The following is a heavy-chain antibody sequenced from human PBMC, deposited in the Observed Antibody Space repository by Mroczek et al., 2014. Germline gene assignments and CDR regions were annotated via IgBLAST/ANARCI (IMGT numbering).Heavy chain of an antibody. V-gene: IGHV1-69*01. Sequence: QVQLVESGAEVKKPGSSVKVSCKASGGTFSSYAISWVRQAPGQGLEWMGGIIPIFGTANYAQKFQGRVTITADESTSTAYMELSSLRSEDTAVYYCARGPSGDFWSGPNFDYWGQGTLVTVSS. CDR2: IIPIFGTA. J-gene: IGHJ4*02. CDR3: ARGPSGDFWSGPNFDY. CDR1: GGTFSSYA. D-gene: IGHD3-3*01.